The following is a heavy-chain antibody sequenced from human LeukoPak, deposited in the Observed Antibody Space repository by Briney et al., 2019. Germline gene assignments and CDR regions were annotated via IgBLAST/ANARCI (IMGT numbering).Heavy chain of an antibody. CDR3: ARVNYDILTGYFHFDY. CDR2: TYYRGSS. D-gene: IGHD3-9*01. J-gene: IGHJ4*02. Sequence: SETLSLTCVVSGGSISGYYWTWIRQPPGKGLEWIGYTYYRGSSSFNPSLKSRVTISVDRSKNQFSLKLSSVTAADTAVYYCARVNYDILTGYFHFDYWGQGTLVTVSS. V-gene: IGHV4-59*12. CDR1: GGSISGYY.